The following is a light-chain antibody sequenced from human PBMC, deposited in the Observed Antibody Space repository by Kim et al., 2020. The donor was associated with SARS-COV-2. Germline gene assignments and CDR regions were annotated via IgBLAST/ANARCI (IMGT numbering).Light chain of an antibody. CDR3: QQRSNWPRAT. CDR2: HAS. CDR1: QSVGSY. J-gene: IGKJ4*01. Sequence: SPGESAPLSCRASQSVGSYLAWFQQKRGQAPRLLIYHASSRAPGIPARFSGSGSGTDFTLTISSLEPEDFAVYYCQQRSNWPRATFGGGTKVDIK. V-gene: IGKV3-11*01.